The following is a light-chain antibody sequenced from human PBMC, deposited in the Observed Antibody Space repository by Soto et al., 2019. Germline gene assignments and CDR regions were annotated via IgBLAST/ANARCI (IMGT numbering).Light chain of an antibody. Sequence: EIVLTQSPATLSLSPGERATLSCRASQSVGSHLAWYQQKPGQAPRLLISDASNRATGIPARFSGSGSGTDFSLTISSLEPEDCAVYYCQQRTLWQWTFGQGTKVDIK. CDR3: QQRTLWQWT. V-gene: IGKV3-11*01. CDR2: DAS. CDR1: QSVGSH. J-gene: IGKJ1*01.